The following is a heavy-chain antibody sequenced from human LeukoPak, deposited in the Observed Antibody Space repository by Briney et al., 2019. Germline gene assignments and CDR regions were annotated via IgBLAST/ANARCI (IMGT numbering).Heavy chain of an antibody. J-gene: IGHJ3*02. CDR1: GYTFTSYG. D-gene: IGHD3-10*01. CDR2: ISAYNGNT. CDR3: ARYGSGSSFDAFDI. Sequence: GASVKVSCKASGYTFTSYGITWVRQAPGQGLEWMGWISAYNGNTKYAQKLQGRVTITRDTSASTAYMELSSLRSEDTAVYYCARYGSGSSFDAFDIWGQGTMVTVSS. V-gene: IGHV1-18*01.